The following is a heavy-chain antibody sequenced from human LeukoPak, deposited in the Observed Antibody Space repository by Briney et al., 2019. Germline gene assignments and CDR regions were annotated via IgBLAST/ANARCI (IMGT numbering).Heavy chain of an antibody. V-gene: IGHV3-23*01. CDR3: AKDFTVVTPRYDAFDI. J-gene: IGHJ3*02. Sequence: GGSLRLSCAASGFTFSNYAMSWVRQAPGKGLEWVSSISGTGGTTYYADSVKGRFTISRDNSKNTLYLQMNSLRAEDTAVYYCAKDFTVVTPRYDAFDIWGQGTTVTVSS. CDR2: ISGTGGTT. CDR1: GFTFSNYA. D-gene: IGHD4-23*01.